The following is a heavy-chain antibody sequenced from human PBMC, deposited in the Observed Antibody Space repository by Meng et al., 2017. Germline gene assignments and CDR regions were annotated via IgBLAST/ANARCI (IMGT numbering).Heavy chain of an antibody. CDR3: ARGRYSSGWDRFDY. Sequence: QVQLQRWGAGRLKPSETLSLSCAVYGGSFSGYYWSWIRQPPGKGLEWIGEINHSGSTNYNPSLKSRVTISVDTSKNQFSLKLSSVTAADTAVYYCARGRYSSGWDRFDYWGQGTLVTVSS. D-gene: IGHD6-19*01. CDR1: GGSFSGYY. J-gene: IGHJ4*02. CDR2: INHSGST. V-gene: IGHV4-34*01.